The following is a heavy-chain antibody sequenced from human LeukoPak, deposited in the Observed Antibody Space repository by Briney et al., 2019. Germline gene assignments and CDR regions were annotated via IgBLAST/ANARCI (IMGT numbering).Heavy chain of an antibody. Sequence: GGFLRLSCAASGFTFSSYAMSWVRQAPGKGLEWVSAISGSGGSTYYADSVKGRFTISRDNSKNTLYLQINSLRAEDTAVYYCAKAAPTVEMATIPFDYWGQGTLVTVSS. D-gene: IGHD5-24*01. J-gene: IGHJ4*02. CDR3: AKAAPTVEMATIPFDY. CDR1: GFTFSSYA. V-gene: IGHV3-23*01. CDR2: ISGSGGST.